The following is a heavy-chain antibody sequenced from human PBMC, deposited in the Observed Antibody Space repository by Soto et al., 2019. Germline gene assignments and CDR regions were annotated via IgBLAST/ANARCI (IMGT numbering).Heavy chain of an antibody. CDR2: ILHSGST. J-gene: IGHJ4*02. V-gene: IGHV4-61*01. CDR3: ARGIDAYTSGY. Sequence: QVQLQESGPGLVKPSETLSLTCTVSGASVSRDPYYWNWIRQPPGQGLEDFGFILHSGSTNYNPSPTSRVTISQDTSKNLLSLKLTSVTAADTAIYFCARGIDAYTSGYWGQGTLFTVPS. CDR1: GASVSRDPYY. D-gene: IGHD6-13*01.